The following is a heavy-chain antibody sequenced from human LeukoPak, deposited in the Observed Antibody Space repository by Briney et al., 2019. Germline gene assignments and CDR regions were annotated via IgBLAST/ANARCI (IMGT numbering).Heavy chain of an antibody. Sequence: SVKVSCKASGGTFSSYAISWVRQAPGQGLEWMGGIIPIFGTAIYAQKFQGRVTITTDESTSTAYMKLSSLRSEDTAVYYCARDLYDSSGYYYCYWGQGTLVTVSS. V-gene: IGHV1-69*05. CDR3: ARDLYDSSGYYYCY. CDR1: GGTFSSYA. J-gene: IGHJ4*02. CDR2: IIPIFGTA. D-gene: IGHD3-22*01.